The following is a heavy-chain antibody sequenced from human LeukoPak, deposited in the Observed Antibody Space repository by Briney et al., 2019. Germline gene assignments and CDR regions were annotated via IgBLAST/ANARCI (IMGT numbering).Heavy chain of an antibody. CDR3: ARLERYCSGGSCYPGAFDI. V-gene: IGHV1-69*13. CDR2: IIPIFGTA. CDR1: GGTFSSYA. D-gene: IGHD2-15*01. Sequence: SVKVSCKASGGTFSSYAISWVLQAPGQGLEWMGGIIPIFGTANYAQKLQGRVTITADESTSTAYMELSSLRSEDTAVYYCARLERYCSGGSCYPGAFDIWGQGIMVTVSS. J-gene: IGHJ3*02.